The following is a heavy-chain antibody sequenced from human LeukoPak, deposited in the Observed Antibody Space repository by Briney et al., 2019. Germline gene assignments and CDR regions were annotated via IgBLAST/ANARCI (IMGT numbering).Heavy chain of an antibody. D-gene: IGHD2-15*01. V-gene: IGHV4-59*12. CDR3: ARSSWCSGSTCYWLVNYYGMDV. Sequence: SETLSLTCTVSGGSISSYYWSWIRQPPGKGLEWIGYIYYSETTNYNPSLKSRVTISVDTSKNQFSLKLSSVTAADTAVYYCARSSWCSGSTCYWLVNYYGMDVWGQGTTVTVSS. CDR1: GGSISSYY. J-gene: IGHJ6*02. CDR2: IYYSETT.